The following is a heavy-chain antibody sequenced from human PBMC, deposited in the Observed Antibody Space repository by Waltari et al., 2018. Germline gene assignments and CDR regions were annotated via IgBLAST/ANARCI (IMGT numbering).Heavy chain of an antibody. CDR3: ARDEMHRTTWYHF. J-gene: IGHJ4*02. Sequence: EVQLVESGGGLVQLGGALRLSGAVSGCTFSTYSMTWVRQAPGKGLEWVANIKQDGTEKYYVDSVKGRFSISRDNGKNLLYLHMNSLRADDTAVYYCARDEMHRTTWYHFWGQGTQVTVSS. D-gene: IGHD6-13*01. CDR1: GCTFSTYS. CDR2: IKQDGTEK. V-gene: IGHV3-7*04.